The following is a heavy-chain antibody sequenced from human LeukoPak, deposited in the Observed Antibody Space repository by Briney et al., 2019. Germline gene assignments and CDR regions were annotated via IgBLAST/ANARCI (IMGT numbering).Heavy chain of an antibody. CDR2: LSGSGGSP. CDR1: GFTFISYA. CDR3: ANALGGGNTWYYFDC. V-gene: IGHV3-23*01. Sequence: PGGSLRLSCAASGFTFISYAMSWVRQAPGKGLEWVSSLSGSGGSPNYANSVKGRFTISRDNSKNTLYLQMNSLRAEDTAVYYCANALGGGNTWYYFDCWGQGTLVTVSS. J-gene: IGHJ4*02. D-gene: IGHD6-13*01.